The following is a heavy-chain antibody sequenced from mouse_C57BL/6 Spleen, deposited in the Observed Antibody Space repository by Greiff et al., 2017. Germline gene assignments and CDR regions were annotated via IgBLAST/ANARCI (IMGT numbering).Heavy chain of an antibody. D-gene: IGHD3-1*01. J-gene: IGHJ1*03. V-gene: IGHV1-50*01. CDR3: ARSRANWYFDV. CDR2: IDPSDSYT. Sequence: QVQLQQPGAELVKPGASVKLSCKASGYTFTSYWMQWVKQRPGQGLEWIGEIDPSDSYTNYNQKFKGKATLTVDTSSSTAYMQLSSLTSEDSAVYYCARSRANWYFDVWGTGTTVTVSS. CDR1: GYTFTSYW.